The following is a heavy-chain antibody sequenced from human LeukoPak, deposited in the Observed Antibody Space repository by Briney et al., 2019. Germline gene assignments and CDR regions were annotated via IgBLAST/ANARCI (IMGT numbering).Heavy chain of an antibody. CDR2: IRSKANSYAT. CDR1: GFTFSGSA. J-gene: IGHJ4*02. D-gene: IGHD3-22*01. V-gene: IGHV3-73*01. Sequence: GGSLRLSCAASGFTFSGSAMHWVRQASGKGLEWVGRIRSKANSYATAYAASVKGRFTISRDDSKNTAYLQMNSLKTEDTAVYYCTRRNDSKRDYWGQGTLVTVSS. CDR3: TRRNDSKRDY.